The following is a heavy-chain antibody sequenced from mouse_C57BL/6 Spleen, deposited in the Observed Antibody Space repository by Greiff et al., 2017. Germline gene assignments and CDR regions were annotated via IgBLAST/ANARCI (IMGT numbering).Heavy chain of an antibody. D-gene: IGHD1-1*01. J-gene: IGHJ1*03. Sequence: EVQVVESGGGLVKPGGSLKLSCAASGFTFSSYAMSWVRQTPEKRLEWVATISDGGSYTYYPDNVKGRFTISRDNAKNNLYLQMSHLKSEDTAMYYCARRRTTVRYCDVWGTGTTVTVSS. CDR1: GFTFSSYA. CDR2: ISDGGSYT. V-gene: IGHV5-4*01. CDR3: ARRRTTVRYCDV.